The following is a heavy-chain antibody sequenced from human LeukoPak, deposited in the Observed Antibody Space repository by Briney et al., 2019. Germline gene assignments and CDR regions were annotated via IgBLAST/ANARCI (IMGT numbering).Heavy chain of an antibody. V-gene: IGHV3-15*01. D-gene: IGHD2-8*02. CDR2: IKSKRDGGTT. CDR3: TAYCTGCAFYSRRGYYFDY. J-gene: IGHJ4*02. Sequence: GGSLRLSCAGSGFTFSDVWLSWVRQAPGKGLEWVGRIKSKRDGGTTDYAAPVKGRFTISRDDPTNTLYLQLNSLKIEDTAVYYCTAYCTGCAFYSRRGYYFDYWGQGTLVTVSS. CDR1: GFTFSDVW.